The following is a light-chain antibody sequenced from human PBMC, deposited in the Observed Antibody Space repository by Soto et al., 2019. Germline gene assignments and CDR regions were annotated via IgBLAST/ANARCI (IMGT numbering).Light chain of an antibody. CDR3: SSYAVTNIFV. CDR1: SSDVGGYNY. Sequence: QSVLPQPPSASGSPGQSVTISCTGTSSDVGGYNYVSWYQQHPGKAPKVIIYEVSKRPSGVPDSFSGSKSGSTASLTVSGLQAEDEADYYCSSYAVTNIFVFGTGTKVTVL. CDR2: EVS. J-gene: IGLJ1*01. V-gene: IGLV2-8*01.